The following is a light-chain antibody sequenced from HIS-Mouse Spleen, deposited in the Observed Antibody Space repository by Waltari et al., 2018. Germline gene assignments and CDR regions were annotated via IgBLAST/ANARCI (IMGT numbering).Light chain of an antibody. Sequence: QSALTHPASVSGSPGQSITISCTGTSSDVGIYNLVSWYQQHPGKAPKLMIYEGSKRPSGVSNRFSGSKSGNTASLTISGLQAEDEADYYCCSYAGSWVFGGGTKLTVL. CDR3: CSYAGSWV. J-gene: IGLJ3*02. V-gene: IGLV2-23*01. CDR2: EGS. CDR1: SSDVGIYNL.